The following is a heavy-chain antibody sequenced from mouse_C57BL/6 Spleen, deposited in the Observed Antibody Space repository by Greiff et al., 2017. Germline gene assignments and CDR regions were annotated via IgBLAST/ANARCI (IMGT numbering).Heavy chain of an antibody. CDR2: IYPGDGDT. Sequence: VKLLESGPELVKPGASVKISCKASGYAFSSSWMNWVKQRPGKGLEWIGRIYPGDGDTNYNGKFKGKATLTADKSSSTAYMQLSSLTSEDSAVYFCARSDDYDWLGNAMDYWGQGTSVTVSS. D-gene: IGHD2-4*01. CDR3: ARSDDYDWLGNAMDY. V-gene: IGHV1-82*01. CDR1: GYAFSSSW. J-gene: IGHJ4*01.